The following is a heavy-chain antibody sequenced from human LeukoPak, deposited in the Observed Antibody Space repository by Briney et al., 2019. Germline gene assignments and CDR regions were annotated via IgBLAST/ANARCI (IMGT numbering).Heavy chain of an antibody. CDR1: GGSFSGYY. Sequence: SETLSLTCAVYGGSFSGYYWSWIRQPPGKGLERIGEINHSGSTNYNPSLKSRVTISVDTSKNQFSLKLSSVTAADTAVYYCAKLLRYFDADAFDIWGQGTMVTVSS. J-gene: IGHJ3*02. D-gene: IGHD3-9*01. CDR2: INHSGST. CDR3: AKLLRYFDADAFDI. V-gene: IGHV4-34*01.